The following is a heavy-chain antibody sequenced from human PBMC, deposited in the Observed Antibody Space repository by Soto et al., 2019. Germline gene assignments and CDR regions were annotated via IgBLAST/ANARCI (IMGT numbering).Heavy chain of an antibody. CDR1: GGSISSYY. D-gene: IGHD6-13*01. V-gene: IGHV4-59*01. J-gene: IGHJ6*02. Sequence: SETLSLTCTVSGGSISSYYWSWIRQPPGKGLEWIGYIYYSGSTNYNPSLKSRVTISVDTSKNQFSLKLSSVTAADTAVYYCARCSSSWTGGYYYYYGMGVWGQGTTVTVSS. CDR2: IYYSGST. CDR3: ARCSSSWTGGYYYYYGMGV.